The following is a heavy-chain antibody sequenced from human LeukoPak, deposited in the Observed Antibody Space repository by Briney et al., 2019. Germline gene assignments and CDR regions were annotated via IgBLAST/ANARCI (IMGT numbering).Heavy chain of an antibody. CDR3: ARGNGLWAPLGY. CDR1: GYTFTTYY. Sequence: ASVKVSCKASGYTFTTYYMHWVRQAPGQGLEWMGLINPTGGSTSYAQEFQGRVTMTRDTSTSTVYMELSSLRSEDTAVYYCARGNGLWAPLGYWGQGTLVTVSS. CDR2: INPTGGST. J-gene: IGHJ4*02. V-gene: IGHV1-46*01. D-gene: IGHD3-16*01.